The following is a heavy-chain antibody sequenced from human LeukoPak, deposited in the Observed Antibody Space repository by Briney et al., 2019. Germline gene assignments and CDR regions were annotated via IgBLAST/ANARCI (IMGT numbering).Heavy chain of an antibody. D-gene: IGHD3-10*01. V-gene: IGHV4-30-4*07. J-gene: IGHJ5*02. CDR1: GGSISSGDYS. CDR3: ARPQFYGSGSYQGRWFDP. Sequence: PSETLSLTCAVSGGSISSGDYSWSWIRQPPGKGLEWIGNIYYSGSTYYNPSLKSRVNISVDTSKNQFSLKLTSVTAADTAVYYCARPQFYGSGSYQGRWFDPWGQGTLVTVSS. CDR2: IYYSGST.